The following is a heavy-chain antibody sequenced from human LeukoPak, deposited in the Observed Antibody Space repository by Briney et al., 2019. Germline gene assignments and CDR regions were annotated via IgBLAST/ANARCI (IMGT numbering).Heavy chain of an antibody. J-gene: IGHJ3*02. CDR2: IIPIFGTA. Sequence: SVTLSCKASGGTFSSYAISWVRQPPGQGLEWIGGIIPIFGTAKCAQKFQGRVTITADGSTSADYMELSSLRCEDTAVYYCARDPTEYYDFWSGYAVSSDAFDIWGQGTMVTVSS. D-gene: IGHD3-3*01. CDR1: GGTFSSYA. CDR3: ARDPTEYYDFWSGYAVSSDAFDI. V-gene: IGHV1-69*13.